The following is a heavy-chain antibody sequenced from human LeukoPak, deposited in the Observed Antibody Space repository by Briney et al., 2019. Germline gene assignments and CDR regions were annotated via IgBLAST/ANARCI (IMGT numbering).Heavy chain of an antibody. CDR2: IYGSGAST. J-gene: IGHJ4*02. V-gene: IGHV3-23*01. Sequence: PGGSLRLSCAASGFSFSSYAMRWVRQAPGTGLEWVSTIYGSGASTYYADSAKGRFTISRDNSKNTLYLQMNSLRAEDTAVYYCAKKRGSYDSSGPTDYWGQGTLVTVSS. D-gene: IGHD3-22*01. CDR1: GFSFSSYA. CDR3: AKKRGSYDSSGPTDY.